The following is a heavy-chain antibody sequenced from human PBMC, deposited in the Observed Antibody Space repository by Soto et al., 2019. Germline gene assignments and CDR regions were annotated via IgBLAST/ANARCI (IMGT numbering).Heavy chain of an antibody. V-gene: IGHV3-48*01. CDR1: GFTFNSYS. Sequence: GGSLRLSCAASGFTFNSYSMNWVRQAPGKGLEWVSYISSSSSTIYYADSVKGRFTISRDNAKNSLYLQMNSLRAEDTAVYYCATTIEMATNYAEYFQHWGQGTLVTVSS. J-gene: IGHJ1*01. CDR3: ATTIEMATNYAEYFQH. D-gene: IGHD5-12*01. CDR2: ISSSSSTI.